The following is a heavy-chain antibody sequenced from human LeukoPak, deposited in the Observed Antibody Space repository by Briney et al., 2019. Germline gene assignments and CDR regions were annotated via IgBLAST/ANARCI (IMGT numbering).Heavy chain of an antibody. CDR1: GYSISSGYY. Sequence: SETLSLTCTVSGYSISSGYYWGWIRQPPGKGLEWIGSIYHSGSTYYNPSLKSRVTISVDTSKNQFSLKLGSVTAADTAVYYCARDEASYYYDSSGWNWFDPWGQGTLVTVSS. D-gene: IGHD3-22*01. V-gene: IGHV4-38-2*02. J-gene: IGHJ5*02. CDR3: ARDEASYYYDSSGWNWFDP. CDR2: IYHSGST.